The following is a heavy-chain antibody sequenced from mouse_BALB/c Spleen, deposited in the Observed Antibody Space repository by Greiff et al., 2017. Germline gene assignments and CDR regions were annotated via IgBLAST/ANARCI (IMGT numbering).Heavy chain of an antibody. CDR3: AKGKGYYYGSSYYFDY. Sequence: DVQLVESGGGLVQPGGSLKLSCAASGFTFSSYGMSWVRQTPDKRLELVATINSNGGSTYYPDSVKGRFTISRDNAKNTLYLQMSSLKSEDTAMYYCAKGKGYYYGSSYYFDYWGQGTTLTVSS. D-gene: IGHD1-1*01. V-gene: IGHV5-6-3*01. J-gene: IGHJ2*01. CDR1: GFTFSSYG. CDR2: INSNGGST.